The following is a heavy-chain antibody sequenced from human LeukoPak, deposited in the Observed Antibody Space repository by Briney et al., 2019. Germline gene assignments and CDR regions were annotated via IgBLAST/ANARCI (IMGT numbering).Heavy chain of an antibody. CDR1: GFTFSSYW. CDR2: IDTDGSFT. J-gene: IGHJ4*02. Sequence: GSLRLSLAASGFTFSSYWMHWVRQAPGKGLVWVSRIDTDGSFTSYADSVRGRFTISRDNAKNTLYLQMSSLRAEDTAVYYCIRGTVGAPGNDYWGQGTLVTVSS. CDR3: IRGTVGAPGNDY. D-gene: IGHD1-26*01. V-gene: IGHV3-74*01.